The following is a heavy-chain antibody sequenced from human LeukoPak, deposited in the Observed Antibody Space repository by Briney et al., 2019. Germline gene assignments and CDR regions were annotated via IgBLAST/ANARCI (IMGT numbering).Heavy chain of an antibody. CDR2: IYYSGST. D-gene: IGHD3-3*01. CDR3: ARGADFWSGSGGLWFDP. J-gene: IGHJ5*02. CDR1: GGSISSYY. V-gene: IGHV4-59*01. Sequence: SETLSLTCTVSGGSISSYYWSWIWQPPGKGLEWIGYIYYSGSTNYNPSLKSRVTISVDTSKNQFSLKLSSVTAADTAVYYCARGADFWSGSGGLWFDPWGQGTLVTVSS.